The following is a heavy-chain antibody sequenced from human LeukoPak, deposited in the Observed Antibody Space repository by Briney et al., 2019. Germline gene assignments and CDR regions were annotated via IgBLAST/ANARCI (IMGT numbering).Heavy chain of an antibody. Sequence: GGSLRLSCAASGFTFSSYSMNWVRQAPGKGLEWVSYISSSSSTIYYADSVKGRFTISRDNAKNSLYLQMNSLRAEDTAVYYCARFRALGFGGVIGGYFDYWGQGTLVTVSS. D-gene: IGHD3-16*02. CDR2: ISSSSSTI. V-gene: IGHV3-48*01. J-gene: IGHJ4*02. CDR1: GFTFSSYS. CDR3: ARFRALGFGGVIGGYFDY.